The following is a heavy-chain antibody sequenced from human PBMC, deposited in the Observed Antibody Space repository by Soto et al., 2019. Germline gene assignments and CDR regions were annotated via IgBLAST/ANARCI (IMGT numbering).Heavy chain of an antibody. CDR1: GFTFSSYA. Sequence: QVQLVESGGGVVQPGRSLRLSCAASGFTFSSYAMHWVRQAPGTGLEWVAVISYDGSNKYYADSVKGRFTISRDNSKNTLYLQMNSLRAEDTAVYYCARDRHYYDSSGYYSHYYYYYGMDVWGQGTTVTVSS. CDR2: ISYDGSNK. CDR3: ARDRHYYDSSGYYSHYYYYYGMDV. J-gene: IGHJ6*02. V-gene: IGHV3-30-3*01. D-gene: IGHD3-22*01.